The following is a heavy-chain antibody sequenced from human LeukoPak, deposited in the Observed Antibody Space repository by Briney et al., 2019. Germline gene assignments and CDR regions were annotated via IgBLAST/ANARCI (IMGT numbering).Heavy chain of an antibody. V-gene: IGHV3-53*01. CDR1: GFIVSSNY. D-gene: IGHD2-8*01. CDR2: MYAGGST. Sequence: GGSLRLSCAASGFIVSSNYMSWVRQAPGKGLEWVSVMYAGGSTYYADSVKGRFTISRDKSKNTLYLQMNSLRADDTAVYYCARVNSDCSNEICNVGYYYYMDVWGKGTTVTVSS. J-gene: IGHJ6*03. CDR3: ARVNSDCSNEICNVGYYYYMDV.